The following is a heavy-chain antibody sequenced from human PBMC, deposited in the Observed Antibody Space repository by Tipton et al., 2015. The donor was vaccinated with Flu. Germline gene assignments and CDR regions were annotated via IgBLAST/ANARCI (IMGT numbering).Heavy chain of an antibody. D-gene: IGHD2-2*01. CDR1: GFTFSTYW. CDR2: IKQGGSEK. Sequence: SLRLSCAAPGFTFSTYWMSWVRQAPGKGLEWVANIKQGGSEKYYVDSVKGRFTISRDNAKNSLYLQMNSLRAEDTAVYYCARTRGGYCSSTSCYADYFDFWGQGTLVTVSS. J-gene: IGHJ4*02. V-gene: IGHV3-7*01. CDR3: ARTRGGYCSSTSCYADYFDF.